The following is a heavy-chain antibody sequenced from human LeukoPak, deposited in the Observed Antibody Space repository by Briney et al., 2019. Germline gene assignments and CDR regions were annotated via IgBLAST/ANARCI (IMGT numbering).Heavy chain of an antibody. CDR1: GFTFNRCW. V-gene: IGHV3-7*01. D-gene: IGHD2-21*02. J-gene: IGHJ1*01. CDR3: TSWGDTTAEYFQR. Sequence: PGGSLRLSCVVSGFTFNRCWMNWVRQAPGKGLEWVAHINPDGRDTYYVDSVKGRFTISRDNAQNSMYLQMNSLRVEDTAVYYCTSWGDTTAEYFQRWGQGTPVTVSS. CDR2: INPDGRDT.